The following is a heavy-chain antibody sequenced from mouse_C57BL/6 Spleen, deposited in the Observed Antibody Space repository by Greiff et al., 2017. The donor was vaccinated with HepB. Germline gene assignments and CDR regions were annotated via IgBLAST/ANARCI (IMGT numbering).Heavy chain of an antibody. CDR3: ARRAYDYDEDAMDY. CDR2: IYPRSGNT. Sequence: VKLMESGAELARPGASVKLSCKASGYTFTSYGISWVKQRTGQGLEWIGEIYPRSGNTYYNEKFKGKATLTADKSSSTAYMELRSLTSEDSAVYFCARRAYDYDEDAMDYWGQGTSVTVSS. V-gene: IGHV1-81*01. CDR1: GYTFTSYG. D-gene: IGHD2-4*01. J-gene: IGHJ4*01.